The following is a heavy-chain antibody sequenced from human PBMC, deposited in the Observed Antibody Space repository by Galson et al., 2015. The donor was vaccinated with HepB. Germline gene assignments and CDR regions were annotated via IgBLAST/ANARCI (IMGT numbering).Heavy chain of an antibody. D-gene: IGHD3-16*02. CDR2: FDPEDGET. CDR1: GYTLTELS. Sequence: SVKVSCKVSGYTLTELSMHWVRQAPGKGLEWMGGFDPEDGETIYAQKFQGRVTMTEDTSTDTAYMELSSLRSEDTAVYYCATGYYDYVWGSYRYTRFDYWGQGTLVTVSS. CDR3: ATGYYDYVWGSYRYTRFDY. V-gene: IGHV1-24*01. J-gene: IGHJ4*02.